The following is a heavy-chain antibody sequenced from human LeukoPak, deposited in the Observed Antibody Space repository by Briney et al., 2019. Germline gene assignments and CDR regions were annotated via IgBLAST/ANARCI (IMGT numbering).Heavy chain of an antibody. CDR1: GFTFSNYA. CDR3: ARVAGDGYKMSEFDY. J-gene: IGHJ4*02. Sequence: GGTLRLSCAASGFTFSNYAMNWVRQAPGKGLEWVSVIYSGGSTYYADSVKGRFTISRDNSKNTLYLQMNSLRAEDTAVYYCARVAGDGYKMSEFDYWGQGTLVTVSS. CDR2: IYSGGST. V-gene: IGHV3-53*01. D-gene: IGHD5-24*01.